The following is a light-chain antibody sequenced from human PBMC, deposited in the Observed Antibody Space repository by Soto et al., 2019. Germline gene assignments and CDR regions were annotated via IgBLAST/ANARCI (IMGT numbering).Light chain of an antibody. CDR1: ADVSDY. CDR2: DAS. V-gene: IGKV1-33*01. J-gene: IGKJ4*01. CDR3: QLYRNVVLT. Sequence: DIKMTQSPSSLSASVGDRVTLTCQASADVSDYVNWYQQKPGRAPKLLIYDASQLETGVSSRFSGSGSGTHFTFTIRDLQPEDFATYYCQLYRNVVLTFGGGTRVDI.